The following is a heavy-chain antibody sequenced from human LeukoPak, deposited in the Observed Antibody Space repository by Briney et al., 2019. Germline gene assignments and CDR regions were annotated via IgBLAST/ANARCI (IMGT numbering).Heavy chain of an antibody. CDR3: ARRRSRSPVDH. J-gene: IGHJ5*02. V-gene: IGHV4-38-2*02. Sequence: SETLSLTCTVSGYSISSGYYWGWIRQPPGRGLEWIGSIYYSGNTHYSPSLKSRVTISVDTSKNQFSLNLKSVTAADTAVYYCARRRSRSPVDHWGQGTLVTVSS. D-gene: IGHD1-26*01. CDR1: GYSISSGYY. CDR2: IYYSGNT.